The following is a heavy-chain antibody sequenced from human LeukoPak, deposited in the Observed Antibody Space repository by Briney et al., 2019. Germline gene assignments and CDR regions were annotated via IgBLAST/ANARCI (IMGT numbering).Heavy chain of an antibody. D-gene: IGHD1-26*01. CDR2: MNSDGSST. CDR1: GFTFSSYW. Sequence: GGSLRLSCAASGFTFSSYWMHWVRQPPGKGLVWVSRMNSDGSSTSYADSVKGRFTISRDNAKNTLYLQMNSLRADDTAVYYCVKDSPPRYSGSPPAYWGQGTLVTVSS. J-gene: IGHJ4*02. CDR3: VKDSPPRYSGSPPAY. V-gene: IGHV3-74*01.